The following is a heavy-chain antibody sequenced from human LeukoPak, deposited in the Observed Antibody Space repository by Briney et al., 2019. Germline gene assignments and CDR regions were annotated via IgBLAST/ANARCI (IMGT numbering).Heavy chain of an antibody. CDR2: INHSGST. CDR1: GVSISSYY. D-gene: IGHD2-15*01. CDR3: ARGGLYCSGGSCYSYVDY. J-gene: IGHJ4*02. V-gene: IGHV4-34*01. Sequence: PSETLSLTCTVSGVSISSYYWSWIRQPPGKGLEWIGEINHSGSTNYNPSLKSRVTISVDTSKNQFSLKLSSVTAADTAVYYCARGGLYCSGGSCYSYVDYWGQGTLVTVSS.